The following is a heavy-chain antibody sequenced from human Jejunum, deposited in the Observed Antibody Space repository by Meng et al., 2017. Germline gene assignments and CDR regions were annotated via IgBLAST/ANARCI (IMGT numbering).Heavy chain of an antibody. CDR1: GYTFPPYN. V-gene: IGHV1-2*06. D-gene: IGHD1/OR15-1a*01. CDR3: ARETGRTGEFCDH. CDR2: INPNSGQT. J-gene: IGHJ4*02. Sequence: ASVKVSCKASGYTFPPYNIHWLRQAPEQGLEWMGRINPNSGQTKFAQKFQGRVTLTTDTSITTAYMELNRLTSDDVAVYFCARETGRTGEFCDHWGQGTLVTVSS.